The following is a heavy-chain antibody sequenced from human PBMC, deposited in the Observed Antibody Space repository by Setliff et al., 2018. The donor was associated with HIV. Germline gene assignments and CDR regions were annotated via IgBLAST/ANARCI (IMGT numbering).Heavy chain of an antibody. CDR1: GNAFNGNR. V-gene: IGHV1-18*04. Sequence: ASVKVSCKASGNAFNGNRVHWVRQAPGQGLEWMGWISGYNGHTNYAQKLQGRVTMTTDTSTSTAYMELRTLRSEDTAVYYCARPQAVAGIIPYFDYWGQGTLVTVSS. J-gene: IGHJ4*02. CDR2: ISGYNGHT. CDR3: ARPQAVAGIIPYFDY. D-gene: IGHD6-19*01.